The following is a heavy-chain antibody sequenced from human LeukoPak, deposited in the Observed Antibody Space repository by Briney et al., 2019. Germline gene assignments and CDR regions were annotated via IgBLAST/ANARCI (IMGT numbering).Heavy chain of an antibody. D-gene: IGHD3-10*01. Sequence: SETLSLTCTVSGGSISSYYWSWIRQPPGKGLEWIGDIYNSGSSNHNPSLKSRVTISVDTSKNQFSLKLSSVTAADTAVYYCARTTMVRGTYYMDVWGKGTTVTISS. CDR2: IYNSGSS. V-gene: IGHV4-59*01. CDR1: GGSISSYY. CDR3: ARTTMVRGTYYMDV. J-gene: IGHJ6*03.